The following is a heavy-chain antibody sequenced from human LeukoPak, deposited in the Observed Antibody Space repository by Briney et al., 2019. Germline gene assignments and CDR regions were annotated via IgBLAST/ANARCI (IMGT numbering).Heavy chain of an antibody. D-gene: IGHD6-13*01. CDR1: GYTFTSDG. CDR3: ARDQSIAAAGTSDY. J-gene: IGHJ4*02. CDR2: ISAYNGNT. V-gene: IGHV1-18*01. Sequence: ASVKVSCKASGYTFTSDGISWVRQAPGQGLEWMGWISAYNGNTNYAQKLQGRVTMPTATSTSTAYMELRSLRSDDTAVYYCARDQSIAAAGTSDYWGQGTLVTVSS.